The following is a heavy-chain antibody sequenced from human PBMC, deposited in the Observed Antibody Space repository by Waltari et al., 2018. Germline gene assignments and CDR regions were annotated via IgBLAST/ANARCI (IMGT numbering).Heavy chain of an antibody. CDR3: AKYRSGSAGNSPTQFDH. CDR2: ISGSSDST. D-gene: IGHD3-10*01. CDR1: GFIFSSYA. Sequence: EVQLLESGGGLVQPGESLRLSCAVSGFIFSSYAMAWVRQAPGKGLEWVSTISGSSDSTYLTDSVKGRFTISRDKSKNTLYLQMNGLRAEDTALYYCAKYRSGSAGNSPTQFDHWGQGTLVTVSS. V-gene: IGHV3-23*01. J-gene: IGHJ4*02.